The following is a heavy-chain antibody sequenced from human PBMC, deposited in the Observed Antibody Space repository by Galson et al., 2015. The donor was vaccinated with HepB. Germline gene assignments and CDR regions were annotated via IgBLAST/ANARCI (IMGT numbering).Heavy chain of an antibody. Sequence: QSGAEVKKPGESLRISCKASGYTFTSYYMHWVRQAPGQGLEWMGIINPSGGSTSYAQKFQGRVTMTRDTSTSTVYMELSSLRSEDTAVYYCARDRVREGTIAAAGPYNWFDPWGQGTLVTVSS. CDR3: ARDRVREGTIAAAGPYNWFDP. CDR1: GYTFTSYY. CDR2: INPSGGST. V-gene: IGHV1-46*03. D-gene: IGHD6-13*01. J-gene: IGHJ5*02.